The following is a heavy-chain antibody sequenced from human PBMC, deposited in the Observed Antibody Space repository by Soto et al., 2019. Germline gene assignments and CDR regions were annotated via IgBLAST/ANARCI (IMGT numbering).Heavy chain of an antibody. V-gene: IGHV1-18*01. J-gene: IGHJ4*02. CDR1: GYTFTSYG. CDR2: ISAYNGNT. Sequence: QVQLVQSGAEVKKPGASVKVSCKASGYTFTSYGISWVRQAPGQGLEWMGWISAYNGNTNPAQKLQGRVTMTPDTSTITAYMALRSLRSDDTAVDYCARQPVAGTAFFDYWGQGTLVTVSS. CDR3: ARQPVAGTAFFDY. D-gene: IGHD6-19*01.